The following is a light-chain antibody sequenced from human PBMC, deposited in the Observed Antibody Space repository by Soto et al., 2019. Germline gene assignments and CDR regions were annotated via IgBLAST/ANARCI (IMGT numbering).Light chain of an antibody. V-gene: IGKV3-11*01. CDR2: DTS. Sequence: ELVLTQSPGNLSLSPGERATLHCRASQSVSRYLAWYQQKPGHAPRLVIYDTSYTATGIPASFSGSWSGTYFIITISSLEPEDFAVYYCQQRSSWITFGQGTRREIK. J-gene: IGKJ5*01. CDR1: QSVSRY. CDR3: QQRSSWIT.